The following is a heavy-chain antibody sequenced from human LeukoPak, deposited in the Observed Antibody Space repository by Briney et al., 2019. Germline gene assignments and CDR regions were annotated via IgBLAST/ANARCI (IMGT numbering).Heavy chain of an antibody. J-gene: IGHJ4*02. CDR3: ARGEDY. V-gene: IGHV3-48*02. Sequence: PGGSLRLSCAASGFTFSSYAMSWVRQAPGKGLEWVSYISSGSTTIYYADSVKGRFTVSRDNAKNSLYLQINSLRDDDTAVYYCARGEDYWGQGTLVTVSS. CDR2: ISSGSTTI. CDR1: GFTFSSYA.